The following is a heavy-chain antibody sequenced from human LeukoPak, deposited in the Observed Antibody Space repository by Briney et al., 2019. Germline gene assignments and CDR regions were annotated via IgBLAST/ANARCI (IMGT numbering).Heavy chain of an antibody. CDR3: AKGRYYYGSGSPVDY. D-gene: IGHD3-10*01. CDR2: ISYDGSNK. Sequence: GGSLRLSCAASGFSFSSYGMHWVRQAPGKGLEWVAVISYDGSNKYYADSVKGRFTISRDNSKNTLYLQMNSLRAEDTAVYYYAKGRYYYGSGSPVDYWGQGTLVTVSS. V-gene: IGHV3-30*18. J-gene: IGHJ4*02. CDR1: GFSFSSYG.